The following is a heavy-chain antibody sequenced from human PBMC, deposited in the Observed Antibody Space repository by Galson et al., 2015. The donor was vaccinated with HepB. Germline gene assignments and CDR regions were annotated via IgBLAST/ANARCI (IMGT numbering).Heavy chain of an antibody. Sequence: SFTGNYMSWLRQAPGKGLEWVGSIHYGGSTSYNPSFLIRFFIFVGMSVNQFSLMLSSVTAADTAVYYCARLLPSYDFWSGYHYHFDYWGQGILVTVSS. CDR3: ARLLPSYDFWSGYHYHFDY. V-gene: IGHV4-39*01. CDR1: SFTGNY. J-gene: IGHJ4*02. D-gene: IGHD3-3*01. CDR2: IHYGGST.